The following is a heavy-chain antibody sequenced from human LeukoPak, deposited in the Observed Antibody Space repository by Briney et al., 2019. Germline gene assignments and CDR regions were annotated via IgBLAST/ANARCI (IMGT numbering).Heavy chain of an antibody. Sequence: SETLSLTCTVSGGSISSSSYYWGWIRQPPGKGLEWIGSIYYSGSTYYNPSLKSRVTISVDTSKNQFSLKLSSVTAADTAVYYCARVGIYDSSGYYYFDYWGQGTLVTVSS. CDR2: IYYSGST. CDR3: ARVGIYDSSGYYYFDY. CDR1: GGSISSSSYY. V-gene: IGHV4-39*07. D-gene: IGHD3-22*01. J-gene: IGHJ4*02.